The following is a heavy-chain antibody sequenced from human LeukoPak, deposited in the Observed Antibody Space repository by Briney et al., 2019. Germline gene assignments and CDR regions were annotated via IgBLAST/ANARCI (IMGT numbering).Heavy chain of an antibody. CDR2: ITSSSSDI. CDR3: AAALAIAVGGTTPGDY. CDR1: GFTFSNYA. V-gene: IGHV3-21*06. Sequence: GGSLRLSCAASGFTFSNYAMHWVRQAPGKGLEWVSSITSSSSDIFYADSVKGRFTISRDNAKNSLYLKMNSLRVEDTAVYYCAAALAIAVGGTTPGDYWGQGTLVTVSS. J-gene: IGHJ4*02. D-gene: IGHD6-19*01.